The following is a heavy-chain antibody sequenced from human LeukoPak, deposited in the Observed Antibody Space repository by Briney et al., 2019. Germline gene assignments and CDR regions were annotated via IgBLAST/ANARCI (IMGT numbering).Heavy chain of an antibody. CDR1: GFTFSSYA. V-gene: IGHV3-23*01. CDR2: ISGSGGSI. Sequence: GGSLRLSCAASGFTFSSYAMSWVRQAPGKGLEWVSAISGSGGSIYYADSVKGRFTISRDNAKNSLYLQMNSLRAEDTAVYYCARDPRDYYDSSGPPDGGQGTLVTVSS. CDR3: ARDPRDYYDSSGPPD. D-gene: IGHD3-22*01. J-gene: IGHJ4*02.